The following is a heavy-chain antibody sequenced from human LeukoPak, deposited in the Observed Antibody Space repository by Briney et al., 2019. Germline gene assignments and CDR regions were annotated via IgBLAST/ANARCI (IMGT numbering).Heavy chain of an antibody. CDR1: GFTFGDYA. J-gene: IGHJ4*02. D-gene: IGHD1-26*01. CDR3: XXXLISMGATSFSLFDY. Sequence: GGSLRLSCTASGFTFGDYAMSWFRQAPGKGLEWVGFIRSKAYGGTTEYAASVKGRFTISRDDSKSIAYLQMNSLKTEDTALXXXXXXLISMGATSFSLFDYWGQGTLVTVSS. CDR2: IRSKAYGGTT. V-gene: IGHV3-49*03.